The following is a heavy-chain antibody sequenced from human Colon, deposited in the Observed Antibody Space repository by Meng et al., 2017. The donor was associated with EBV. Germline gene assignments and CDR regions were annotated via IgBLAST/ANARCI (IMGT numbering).Heavy chain of an antibody. CDR3: ARDSPVSHFDY. CDR2: IYYSGST. Sequence: HVQLQESGPGLVNPSQTLSLTFAVSGGSISSGGYYWSWIRQPPGKGLEWIGYIYYSGSTYYNPSLKSRVTISVDTSKNQFSLKLSSVTAADTAVYFCARDSPVSHFDYWGQGTLVTVSS. V-gene: IGHV4-30-4*01. D-gene: IGHD3-22*01. CDR1: GGSISSGGYY. J-gene: IGHJ4*02.